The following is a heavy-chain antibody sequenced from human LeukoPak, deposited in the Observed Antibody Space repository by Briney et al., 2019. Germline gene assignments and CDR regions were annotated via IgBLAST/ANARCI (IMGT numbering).Heavy chain of an antibody. V-gene: IGHV3-11*01. CDR3: AREGVVPAATSSGDYYYGMDV. J-gene: IGHJ6*02. CDR1: GFTFSDYY. D-gene: IGHD2-2*01. CDR2: INSSGSTI. Sequence: PGGSLRLSCAASGFTFSDYYMSWIRQAPGKGLEWVSYINSSGSTIYYADSVKGRFTISRDNAKNSLYLQMNSLRAEDTAVYYCAREGVVPAATSSGDYYYGMDVWGQGTTVTVSS.